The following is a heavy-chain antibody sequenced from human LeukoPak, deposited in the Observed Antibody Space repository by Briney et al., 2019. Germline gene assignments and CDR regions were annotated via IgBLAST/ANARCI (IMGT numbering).Heavy chain of an antibody. V-gene: IGHV4-34*01. D-gene: IGHD4-17*01. Sequence: PSETLSLTCAVYGGSFSGYYWSWIRQPPGKGLEWIGEINHSGGTNYNPSLKSRVTISVDTSKNQFSLKLSSVTAADTAVYYCARVRGYGNYYYYGMDVWGQGTTVTVSS. J-gene: IGHJ6*02. CDR1: GGSFSGYY. CDR2: INHSGGT. CDR3: ARVRGYGNYYYYGMDV.